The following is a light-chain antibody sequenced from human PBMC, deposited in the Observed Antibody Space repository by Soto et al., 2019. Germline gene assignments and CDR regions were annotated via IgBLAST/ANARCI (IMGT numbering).Light chain of an antibody. V-gene: IGKV1-39*01. J-gene: IGKJ3*01. Sequence: DIQMTQYPSSLSATVGDRVTITCRASQTIGKYLTWYQQQPGKVPKLLIYDASYLQSGVPSRFSGSESGRDFTLNISDLRPEDFATYYCRQSFSIPFTFGPGTRWISN. CDR2: DAS. CDR3: RQSFSIPFT. CDR1: QTIGKY.